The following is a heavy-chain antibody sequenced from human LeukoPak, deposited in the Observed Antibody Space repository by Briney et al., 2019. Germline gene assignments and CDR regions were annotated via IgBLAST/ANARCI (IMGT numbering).Heavy chain of an antibody. CDR3: ARDSSGWYHYYYGLDV. CDR1: GFTFSDYY. V-gene: IGHV3-11*01. Sequence: GGSLRLSCAASGFTFSDYYMSWIRQAPGKGLEWVSYISSSGSTIYYADSVKGRFTISRDNAKNSLYLQMNSLRAEDTAVYYCARDSSGWYHYYYGLDVWGPGTPVTVSS. CDR2: ISSSGSTI. J-gene: IGHJ6*02. D-gene: IGHD6-19*01.